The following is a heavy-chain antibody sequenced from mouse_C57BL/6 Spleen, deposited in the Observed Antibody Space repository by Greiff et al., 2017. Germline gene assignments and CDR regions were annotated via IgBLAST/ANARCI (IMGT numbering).Heavy chain of an antibody. D-gene: IGHD2-1*01. Sequence: QVQLKQSGAELVKPGASVKISCKASGYAFSSYWMNWVKQRPGKGLEWIGQLYPGDGDTNYNGKFKGKATLTADKSSSTAYMQLSSLTSEDSAVYFCARDYGNLYAMDYWGQGTSVTVSS. CDR1: GYAFSSYW. V-gene: IGHV1-80*01. J-gene: IGHJ4*01. CDR2: LYPGDGDT. CDR3: ARDYGNLYAMDY.